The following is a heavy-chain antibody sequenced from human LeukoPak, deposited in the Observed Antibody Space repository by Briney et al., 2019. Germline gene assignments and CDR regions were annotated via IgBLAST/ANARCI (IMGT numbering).Heavy chain of an antibody. J-gene: IGHJ4*02. V-gene: IGHV5-51*01. CDR3: AIQWGSGGYDY. Sequence: GESLQISCKGSGYTFTSYWIGWVRQLPGKGLEWMGIIYPGDSDTRYSPSFQGQVTISTDKSIRTAYLQWSSLKASDTAMYYCAIQWGSGGYDYWGQGTLVTVSS. CDR1: GYTFTSYW. CDR2: IYPGDSDT. D-gene: IGHD1-26*01.